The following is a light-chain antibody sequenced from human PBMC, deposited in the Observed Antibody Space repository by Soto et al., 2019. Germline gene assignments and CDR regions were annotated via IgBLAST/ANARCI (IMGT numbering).Light chain of an antibody. CDR3: QQRSNWPLT. J-gene: IGKJ5*01. Sequence: EIVLSMSPATLALSTGERATLSCRASQSVSGYLAWYQQKPGQAPRLLIYDASSRATGIPARFSGTGSGTDFTLTIGSLEPEDFAVYYCQQRSNWPLTFGQGTRLAIK. CDR1: QSVSGY. V-gene: IGKV3-11*01. CDR2: DAS.